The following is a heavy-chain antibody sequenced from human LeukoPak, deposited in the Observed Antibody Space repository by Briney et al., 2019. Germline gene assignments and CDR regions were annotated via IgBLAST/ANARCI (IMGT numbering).Heavy chain of an antibody. D-gene: IGHD3-22*01. CDR2: IYYSGST. Sequence: PSETLSLTCTVSGGSISSYYWSWIRQPPGKGLEWIGYIYYSGSTNYNPSLKSRVTISVDTSKNQFSLKLSSVTAADTAVYYCARDTARYYDSSGYYSADAIDIWGQGTMVTVSS. CDR1: GGSISSYY. CDR3: ARDTARYYDSSGYYSADAIDI. V-gene: IGHV4-59*01. J-gene: IGHJ3*02.